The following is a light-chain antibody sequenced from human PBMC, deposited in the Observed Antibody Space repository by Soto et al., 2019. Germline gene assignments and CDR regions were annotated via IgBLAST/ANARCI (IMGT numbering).Light chain of an antibody. CDR1: QSIFSSY. CDR3: QGYGNSRT. Sequence: EIILAQSPGTLSLSPGESATVSYRASQSIFSSYLAWYQQKPGQAPRLLIYGASIRATGIPDRFSGSGSGTDFTLTISRLEPEDFAVYYCQGYGNSRTFGQGTKVDIK. J-gene: IGKJ1*01. V-gene: IGKV3-20*01. CDR2: GAS.